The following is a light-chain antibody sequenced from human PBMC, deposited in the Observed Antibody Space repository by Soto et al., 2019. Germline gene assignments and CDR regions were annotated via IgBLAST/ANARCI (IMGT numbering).Light chain of an antibody. V-gene: IGKV2-30*02. CDR1: QSLVHSNGNTY. CDR2: EVS. J-gene: IGKJ3*01. CDR3: MQGPHWPFT. Sequence: DVVMTQSPLSLPVTLGQPASFSCSSSQSLVHSNGNTYLNWFHQKPGQSPRRLIYEVSNRDSGVPYRFSGSGSGTDFTLKISGVEAEDVGVYYCMQGPHWPFTVGPGTKVDIK.